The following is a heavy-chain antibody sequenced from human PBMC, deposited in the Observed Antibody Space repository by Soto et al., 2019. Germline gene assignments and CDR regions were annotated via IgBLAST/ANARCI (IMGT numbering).Heavy chain of an antibody. CDR3: ARGNPFNYAGFDV. CDR2: MNAKSGDT. J-gene: IGHJ6*02. V-gene: IGHV1-8*01. CDR1: GYTFSDFD. Sequence: ASVKVSGKASGYTFSDFDINWLRQASGQGPEWMGWMNAKSGDTFFAQRFQGKFNMTWDTSLSTAYMEVGSLTSDDTAMYYCARGNPFNYAGFDVWGQGTTVTVSS. D-gene: IGHD3-16*01.